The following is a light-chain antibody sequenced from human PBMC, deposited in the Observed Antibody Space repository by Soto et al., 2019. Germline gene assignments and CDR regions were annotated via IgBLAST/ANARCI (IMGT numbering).Light chain of an antibody. CDR3: SSYTSSSTLV. CDR2: EVS. Sequence: QSALTQPASVSGSPGQSITISCTGTSSDVGGYNYVSWYQQHPGKAPKLMIYEVSNRPSGVSNRFSGSKSGNTASLTISGLHAEDDADYYCSSYTSSSTLVFGTGTKVTGL. J-gene: IGLJ1*01. CDR1: SSDVGGYNY. V-gene: IGLV2-14*01.